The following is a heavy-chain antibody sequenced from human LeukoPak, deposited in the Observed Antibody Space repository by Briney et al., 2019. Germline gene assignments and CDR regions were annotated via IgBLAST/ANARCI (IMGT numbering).Heavy chain of an antibody. CDR2: IAYDGSNT. V-gene: IGHV3-30*18. CDR1: GFTFSSYA. J-gene: IGHJ4*02. D-gene: IGHD3-10*01. Sequence: GGSLRLSCAASGFTFSSYAMSWVRQAPGKGVEWVAVIAYDGSNTYYADSVKGRFTISRDNSKTMLYLKMNSLRAEDTAVSYCAKPYYYGSRSYMDYWGQGTLVTVSS. CDR3: AKPYYYGSRSYMDY.